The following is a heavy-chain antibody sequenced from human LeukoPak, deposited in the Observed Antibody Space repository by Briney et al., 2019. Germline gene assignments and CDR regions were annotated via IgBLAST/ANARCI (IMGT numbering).Heavy chain of an antibody. Sequence: GGSLRLSCAASGFTFSLYVMSWVRQAPGKGLEWVSGISASGGSRYYADSVKGRFTISRDNSRNTVFLQVNSLRGDDTAVYYCAQDRGATVTTFAHWGLGTLVTGSS. D-gene: IGHD4-17*01. CDR1: GFTFSLYV. CDR3: AQDRGATVTTFAH. J-gene: IGHJ4*02. V-gene: IGHV3-23*01. CDR2: ISASGGSR.